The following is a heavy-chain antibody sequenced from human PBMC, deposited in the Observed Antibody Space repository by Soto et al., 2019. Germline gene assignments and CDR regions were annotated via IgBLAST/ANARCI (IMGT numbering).Heavy chain of an antibody. CDR2: ISYDGSKK. CDR3: AKERRYYGSGSYSDY. V-gene: IGHV3-30*18. D-gene: IGHD3-10*01. J-gene: IGHJ4*02. Sequence: PGGSLRLSCAASGFTFSSYGMHWVRQAPGKGLEWVAGISYDGSKKYNGDSVKGRFTISRDNSKNTLYLQMNSLRAEDTAVYYCAKERRYYGSGSYSDYWGQGTLVTVSS. CDR1: GFTFSSYG.